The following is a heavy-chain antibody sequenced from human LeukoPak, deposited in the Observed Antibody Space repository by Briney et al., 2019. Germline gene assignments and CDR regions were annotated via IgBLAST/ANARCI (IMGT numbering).Heavy chain of an antibody. V-gene: IGHV4-59*08. J-gene: IGHJ4*02. D-gene: IGHD6-13*01. CDR1: GGSISRYY. CDR2: IYYTGST. CDR3: ARSGGSSDSDY. Sequence: PSETLSLTCTVPGGSISRYYWSWIRQPPGKGLEWIGYIYYTGSTNYNPSLKSRVTISVDTSKNQFSLKLSSVTAADTAVYYCARSGGSSDSDYWGQGTLVTVSS.